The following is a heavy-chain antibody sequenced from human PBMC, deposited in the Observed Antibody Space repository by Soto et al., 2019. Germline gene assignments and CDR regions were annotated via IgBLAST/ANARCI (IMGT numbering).Heavy chain of an antibody. D-gene: IGHD3-3*01. CDR3: AKDWGSGIFGVVINTAPFDY. CDR2: TDNSGSYP. J-gene: IGHJ4*02. CDR1: GFTFRSYA. Sequence: GGSLRLSCAASGFTFRSYAMSWVRQAPGKGLEWVSSTDNSGSYPWHADSVKGRFTISRDNSQNTLYLQMNSLRAEDTAVYYCAKDWGSGIFGVVINTAPFDYWGQGTLVTVSS. V-gene: IGHV3-23*01.